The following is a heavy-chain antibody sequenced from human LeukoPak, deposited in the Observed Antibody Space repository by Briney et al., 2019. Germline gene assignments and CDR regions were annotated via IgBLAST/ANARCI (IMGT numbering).Heavy chain of an antibody. CDR3: ARVGIAAAATYPAYYYYYYMDV. D-gene: IGHD6-13*01. CDR1: GGSFSGYY. Sequence: SETLSLTCAVYGGSFSGYYWSWIRQPPGKGLEWIGEINHSGSTNYNPSLKSRVTISVDTSKNQFSLKLSSVTAADTAVYCCARVGIAAAATYPAYYYYYYMDVWGKGTTVTISS. V-gene: IGHV4-34*01. CDR2: INHSGST. J-gene: IGHJ6*03.